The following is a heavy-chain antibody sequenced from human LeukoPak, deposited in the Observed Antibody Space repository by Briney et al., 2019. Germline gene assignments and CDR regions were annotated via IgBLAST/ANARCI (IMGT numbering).Heavy chain of an antibody. V-gene: IGHV1-18*01. CDR1: GYTFTSYA. D-gene: IGHD1-7*01. Sequence: GASVKVSCKASGYTFTSYAMHWVRQAPGQRLEWMGWISAYNGNTNYAQKLQGRVTMTTDTSTSTAYMELRSLRSDDTAVYYCARGSWNYDAFDYWGQGTLVTVSS. J-gene: IGHJ4*02. CDR2: ISAYNGNT. CDR3: ARGSWNYDAFDY.